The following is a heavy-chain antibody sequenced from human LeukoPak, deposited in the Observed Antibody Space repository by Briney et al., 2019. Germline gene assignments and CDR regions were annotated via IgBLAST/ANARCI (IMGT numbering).Heavy chain of an antibody. CDR2: ISAYNGNT. Sequence: ASVKVSCKASGYTFTSYGISWVRQAPGQGLEWMGWISAYNGNTNYAQKLQGRVTMTTDTSTSTAYMELRSLRSDDTAVYYCARRQQLVLGLLARYYYYYMDVWGKGTTVTISS. V-gene: IGHV1-18*01. D-gene: IGHD6-13*01. J-gene: IGHJ6*03. CDR1: GYTFTSYG. CDR3: ARRQQLVLGLLARYYYYYMDV.